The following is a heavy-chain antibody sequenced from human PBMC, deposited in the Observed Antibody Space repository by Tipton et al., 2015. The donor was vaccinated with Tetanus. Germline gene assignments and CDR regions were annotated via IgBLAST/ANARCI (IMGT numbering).Heavy chain of an antibody. Sequence: QLVQSGAEVKKPGASVRLSCKASGYPFSSFYLHWVRQAPGQGLEWMGMIAPRDGGTSYAQNFQGRVTMTRDTSTSTVHLDLSSLESEDTAVYYCARETVIQNWHFDLWGRGTLVLVSS. D-gene: IGHD4-11*01. CDR2: IAPRDGGT. CDR3: ARETVIQNWHFDL. J-gene: IGHJ2*01. V-gene: IGHV1-46*01. CDR1: GYPFSSFY.